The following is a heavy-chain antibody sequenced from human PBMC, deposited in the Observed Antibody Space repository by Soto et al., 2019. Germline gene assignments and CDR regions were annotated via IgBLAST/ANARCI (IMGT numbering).Heavy chain of an antibody. Sequence: EVQLLESGGGLVLPGGSLRLSCAASGFTFSSYAMNWVRQAPGKGLEWVSVISGSGGSTYYAGSVEGRFTISRDNSKNTLYLKMNARRAEDTAMYYWGKGFWAVVGRRYFDYWGQGPLVTVS. J-gene: IGHJ4*02. V-gene: IGHV3-23*01. D-gene: IGHD2-15*01. CDR2: ISGSGGST. CDR1: GFTFSSYA. CDR3: GKGFWAVVGRRYFDY.